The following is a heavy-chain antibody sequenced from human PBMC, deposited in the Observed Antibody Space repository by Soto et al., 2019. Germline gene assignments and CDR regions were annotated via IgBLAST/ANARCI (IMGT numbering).Heavy chain of an antibody. J-gene: IGHJ4*02. Sequence: EVQLVESGGGLVKPGGSLRLSCAASGFTFSSYRMNWVRQAPGKGLECVLSISSSSSYIYYADSMTGRFTISRDKAKNALYLQKNSLRAEDTAVYYCETSSLGSSSPFDYWGQGTLVTVSS. CDR3: ETSSLGSSSPFDY. CDR1: GFTFSSYR. V-gene: IGHV3-21*01. CDR2: ISSSSSYI. D-gene: IGHD6-6*01.